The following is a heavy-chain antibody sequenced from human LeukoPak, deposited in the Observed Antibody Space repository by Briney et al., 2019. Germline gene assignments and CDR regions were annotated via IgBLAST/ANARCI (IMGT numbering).Heavy chain of an antibody. CDR3: ARGRSVNMIVIDAFDD. J-gene: IGHJ3*01. D-gene: IGHD3-22*01. V-gene: IGHV1-46*01. CDR2: INPNYGST. CDR1: GYTFSTYY. Sequence: ASVKVSCKASGYTFSTYYMFWVRQAPGQGLEWMALINPNYGSTIYAQKFQGRVTITRDTSTNTVYMELSSLKSEDTALYYCARGRSVNMIVIDAFDDWGQGTMVTVSS.